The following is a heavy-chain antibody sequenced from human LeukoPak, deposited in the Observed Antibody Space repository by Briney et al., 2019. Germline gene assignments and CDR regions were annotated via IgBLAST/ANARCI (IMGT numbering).Heavy chain of an antibody. CDR2: MNPKSGGT. J-gene: IGHJ4*02. Sequence: GASVKVSCKASGYTFTGYYVHWVRQAPGQGLEWMGWMNPKSGGTNYAQKFEARATMNRDTSISTAYMELSRLRFDDTAVYYCARSPDILTGEKFDYWGQGTLVTVSS. D-gene: IGHD3-9*01. V-gene: IGHV1-2*02. CDR1: GYTFTGYY. CDR3: ARSPDILTGEKFDY.